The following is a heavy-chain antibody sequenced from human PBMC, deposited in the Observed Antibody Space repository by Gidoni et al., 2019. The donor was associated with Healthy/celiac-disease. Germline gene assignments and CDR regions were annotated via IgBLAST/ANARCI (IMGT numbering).Heavy chain of an antibody. V-gene: IGHV3-48*01. CDR2: ISSSSSTI. J-gene: IGHJ4*02. CDR3: ARSGWNYPNYFDY. CDR1: GFPCSSYS. D-gene: IGHD1-7*01. Sequence: EVQLVESGGGLVQPGGSLRLSCAASGFPCSSYSMNWVRQAPGKGLEWVSYISSSSSTIYYADSGKGRFTISRDNAKNSLYLQMNSLRAEDTAVYYCARSGWNYPNYFDYWGQGTLVTVSS.